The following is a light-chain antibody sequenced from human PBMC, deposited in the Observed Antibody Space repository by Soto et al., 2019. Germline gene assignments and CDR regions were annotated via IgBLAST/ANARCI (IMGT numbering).Light chain of an antibody. CDR1: LSVRSN. CDR3: QQYDIWPWT. J-gene: IGKJ1*01. V-gene: IGKV3-15*01. Sequence: EIVMTQSPGTLSVSPGECATLSCRASLSVRSNLAWYQQKPGQAPRLLIFGSFTRAPGVPSGFSGSGSGTEFTLTISSLQSEDFALYYCQQYDIWPWTFGQGTKVDIK. CDR2: GSF.